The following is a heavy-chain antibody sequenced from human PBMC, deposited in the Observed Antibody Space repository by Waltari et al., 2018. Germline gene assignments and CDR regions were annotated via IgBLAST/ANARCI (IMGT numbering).Heavy chain of an antibody. Sequence: EVQLVESGGDLVQPGRSLRLSCAASGFTIDDYAMHWVRQVPGKGLEWVAGINWNSGSIGYGESVKGRFTISRDNDRNSLYLQMSSLTTEDTAVYYCAKKNDEVFDRNGLVYDAFDMWGQGQWSPSLQ. D-gene: IGHD1-1*01. J-gene: IGHJ3*02. CDR2: INWNSGSI. CDR1: GFTIDDYA. V-gene: IGHV3-9*01. CDR3: AKKNDEVFDRNGLVYDAFDM.